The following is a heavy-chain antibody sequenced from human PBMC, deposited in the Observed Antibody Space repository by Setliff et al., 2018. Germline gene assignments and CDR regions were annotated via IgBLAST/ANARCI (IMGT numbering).Heavy chain of an antibody. V-gene: IGHV4-4*08. J-gene: IGHJ6*03. CDR3: ARDFSTPHFGVARGSYYYYYMDV. D-gene: IGHD3-3*01. CDR1: GDSMSNFF. Sequence: PSETLSLTCSVAGDSMSNFFWSWIRQPPGKGLEWIGYYRGGITNYSPSLRSRVTMSADRSRNQFSLNLNSVTAADTAIYYCARDFSTPHFGVARGSYYYYYMDVWGKGTTVTVSS. CDR2: YRGGIT.